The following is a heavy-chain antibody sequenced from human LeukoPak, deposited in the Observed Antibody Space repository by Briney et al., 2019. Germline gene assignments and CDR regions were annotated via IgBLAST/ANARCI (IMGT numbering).Heavy chain of an antibody. D-gene: IGHD4-17*01. V-gene: IGHV5-51*01. Sequence: GESLKISCKGSGYSFTNYWIGWVRQMPGKGLEWMGIMYPGDSDTRYSPSFQGQVTISADKSISTAYLQWSSLKASDTAMYYCARGDYGDFRVFYTLFDYWGQGTLVTVSS. CDR2: MYPGDSDT. CDR1: GYSFTNYW. CDR3: ARGDYGDFRVFYTLFDY. J-gene: IGHJ4*02.